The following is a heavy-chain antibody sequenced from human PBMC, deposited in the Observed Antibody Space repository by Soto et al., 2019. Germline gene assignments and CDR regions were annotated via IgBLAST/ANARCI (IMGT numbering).Heavy chain of an antibody. CDR3: ARYCLGSSVVVVAATRAFDI. CDR1: GGSISSSSYY. CDR2: IYYSGST. Sequence: SETLSLTCTVSGGSISSSSYYWGWIRQPPGKGLEWIGSIYYSGSTYYNPSLKSRVTISIDTSKNQFSLKLSSVTAADTAVYYCARYCLGSSVVVVAATRAFDIWGQGTMVTVSS. V-gene: IGHV4-39*01. J-gene: IGHJ3*02. D-gene: IGHD2-15*01.